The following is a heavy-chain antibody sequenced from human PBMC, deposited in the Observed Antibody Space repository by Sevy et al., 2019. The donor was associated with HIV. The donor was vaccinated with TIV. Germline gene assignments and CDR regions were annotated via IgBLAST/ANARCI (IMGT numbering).Heavy chain of an antibody. V-gene: IGHV3-11*01. CDR1: GFTFSHYY. J-gene: IGHJ5*02. D-gene: IGHD3-3*01. Sequence: GGSLRLSCAASGFTFSHYYMSWIRQAPGKGLEWVSYISSSGNTIYYTDSVKGRFTISRDNAKNSLYLQMDSLRAEDTAVYYCARDPTYYDFWCGYYTGWFDPWGQGTLVTVSS. CDR3: ARDPTYYDFWCGYYTGWFDP. CDR2: ISSSGNTI.